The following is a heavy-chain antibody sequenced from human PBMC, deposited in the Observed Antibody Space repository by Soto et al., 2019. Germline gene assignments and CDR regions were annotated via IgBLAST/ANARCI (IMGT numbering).Heavy chain of an antibody. V-gene: IGHV3-30*18. D-gene: IGHD6-19*01. CDR2: ISYDGSNK. Sequence: GGSLRLSCAASGCTFSSYGRHWVRQAPGKGLEWVAVISYDGSNKYYADSVKGRFTISRDNSKNTLYLQMNSLRAEDTAVYYCAKGVPGIAVAGTGYFQHWGQGTLVTVSS. CDR3: AKGVPGIAVAGTGYFQH. CDR1: GCTFSSYG. J-gene: IGHJ1*01.